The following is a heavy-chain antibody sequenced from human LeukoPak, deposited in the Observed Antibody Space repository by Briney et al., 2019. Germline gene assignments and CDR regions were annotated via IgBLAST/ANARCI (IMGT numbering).Heavy chain of an antibody. CDR3: AKGEDGFEYYYYIDG. D-gene: IGHD2/OR15-2a*01. Sequence: GGTLRLSCEASGFTFNNYVMNWVRQAPGKGLEWVSSIIPSGGRTNYAESVKGRFTISRDNSKNTVELQMNTLRAEDTAVYYCAKGEDGFEYYYYIDGWGKGTTVTVSS. CDR2: IIPSGGRT. CDR1: GFTFNNYV. J-gene: IGHJ6*03. V-gene: IGHV3-23*01.